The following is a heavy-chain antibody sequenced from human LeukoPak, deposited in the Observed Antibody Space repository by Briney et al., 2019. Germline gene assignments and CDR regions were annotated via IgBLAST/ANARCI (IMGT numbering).Heavy chain of an antibody. V-gene: IGHV3-30*02. CDR2: IRYDGSNK. J-gene: IGHJ4*02. Sequence: GGSLRLSCAASGFTFSSYGMHWVRQAPGKGLEWVAFIRYDGSNKYYADSVKGRFTISRDNSKNTLYLQMNSLRAEDTAVYYCARDWYHAIDYWGQGALVTVSS. CDR1: GFTFSSYG. CDR3: ARDWYHAIDY. D-gene: IGHD2-2*01.